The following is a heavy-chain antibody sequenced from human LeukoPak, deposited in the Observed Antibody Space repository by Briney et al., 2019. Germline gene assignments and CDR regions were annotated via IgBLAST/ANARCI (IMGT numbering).Heavy chain of an antibody. Sequence: GGSLRLSCAASGFTFSSYEMNWVRQAPGKGLEWVSYISSSGSTIYYADSVKGRFTISRDNAKNSLFLQMNSLRPEDTALYYCAKVVGTRHSPYGSGSPYYFYGLDVWGQGATVTVSS. D-gene: IGHD3-10*01. CDR2: ISSSGSTI. J-gene: IGHJ6*02. V-gene: IGHV3-48*03. CDR1: GFTFSSYE. CDR3: AKVVGTRHSPYGSGSPYYFYGLDV.